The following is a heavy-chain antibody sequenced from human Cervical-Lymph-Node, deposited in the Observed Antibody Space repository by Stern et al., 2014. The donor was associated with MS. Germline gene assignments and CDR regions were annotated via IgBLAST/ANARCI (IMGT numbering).Heavy chain of an antibody. CDR2: FRAYHGNT. D-gene: IGHD2-15*01. J-gene: IGHJ3*02. V-gene: IGHV1-18*01. CDR1: GYTFTSYG. Sequence: QMQLVQSGAEVKKPGASVKVSCKASGYTFTSYGISWVRQAPGQGLEWLGWFRAYHGNTNYARKLPGRVPTPTDASTSTASMELRSLRSDDTAVYYCARGLLGSENAFDIWGKGTWSPSLQ. CDR3: ARGLLGSENAFDI.